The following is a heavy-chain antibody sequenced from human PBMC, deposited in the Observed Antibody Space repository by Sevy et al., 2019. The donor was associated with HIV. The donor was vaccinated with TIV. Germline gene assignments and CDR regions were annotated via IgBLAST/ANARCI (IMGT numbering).Heavy chain of an antibody. V-gene: IGHV4-34*01. CDR3: ARSPPIVVVPGAPSWFDP. J-gene: IGHJ5*02. D-gene: IGHD2-2*01. Sequence: SETLSLTCAVHGGSFSGYYWNWIRQPPGKGLEWIGEINHSGSTNYNPSLKSRVTISVDTSKNQFSLKLSSVTAADTAVYYCARSPPIVVVPGAPSWFDPWRQGTLVTVSS. CDR2: INHSGST. CDR1: GGSFSGYY.